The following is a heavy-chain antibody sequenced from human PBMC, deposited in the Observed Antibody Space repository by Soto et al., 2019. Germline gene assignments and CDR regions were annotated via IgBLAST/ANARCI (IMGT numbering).Heavy chain of an antibody. V-gene: IGHV3-23*01. CDR2: ISGSGGST. CDR3: AKGRTITLIVVPAAFGI. J-gene: IGHJ3*02. Sequence: EVQLLESGGGLVQPGGSLRLSCAASGFTSSSYAMSWVRQAPGKGLEWVSGISGSGGSTYYADSVKGRFTISRDNSKNPLYLQMNSLRAGDPAVYYCAKGRTITLIVVPAAFGIRGQGTMVTVSS. D-gene: IGHD3-22*01. CDR1: GFTSSSYA.